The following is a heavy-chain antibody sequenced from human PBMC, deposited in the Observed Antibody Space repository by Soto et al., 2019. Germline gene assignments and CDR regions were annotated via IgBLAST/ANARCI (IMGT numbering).Heavy chain of an antibody. D-gene: IGHD3-22*01. CDR1: GFTFSNAW. Sequence: LRLSCAASGFTFSNAWMSWVRQAPGKGLEWVGRIKSKTDGGTTDYAAPVKGRFTISRDDSKNTLYLQMNSLKTEDTAVYYCTTYPPNPDYYDSSGYYDAFYYYYYGMDVWGQGTTVTVSS. CDR2: IKSKTDGGTT. CDR3: TTYPPNPDYYDSSGYYDAFYYYYYGMDV. J-gene: IGHJ6*02. V-gene: IGHV3-15*01.